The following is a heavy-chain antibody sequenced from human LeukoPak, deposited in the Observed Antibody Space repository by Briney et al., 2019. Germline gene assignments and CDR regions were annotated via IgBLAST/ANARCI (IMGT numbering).Heavy chain of an antibody. D-gene: IGHD4-17*01. V-gene: IGHV4-34*01. CDR2: FYHTGST. J-gene: IGHJ3*01. CDR3: ARVGYPTQRRVLSAVTIPTAGAFDV. Sequence: SETLSLTCAVYGGPFSNYYWSWIRQPPGKGLEWIGDFYHTGSTTYSPPLKSPVTISVEPSKKQFSLCLKSVAAADTAVYYCARVGYPTQRRVLSAVTIPTAGAFDVWGQGTLVTVSS. CDR1: GGPFSNYY.